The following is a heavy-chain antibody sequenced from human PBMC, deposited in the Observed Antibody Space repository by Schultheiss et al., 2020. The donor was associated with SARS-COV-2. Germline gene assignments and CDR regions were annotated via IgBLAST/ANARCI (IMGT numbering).Heavy chain of an antibody. CDR3: ARDRGFDSSSWYDSSAGRYGMDV. CDR1: GYTFTGYY. J-gene: IGHJ6*02. D-gene: IGHD6-13*01. V-gene: IGHV1-69*01. Sequence: KISCKASGYTFTGYYMHWVRQAPGQGLEWMGWIIPIFGTANYAQKFQGRVTITADESTSTTYMELSSLRSEDTAVYYCARDRGFDSSSWYDSSAGRYGMDVWGQGTTVTVSS. CDR2: IIPIFGTA.